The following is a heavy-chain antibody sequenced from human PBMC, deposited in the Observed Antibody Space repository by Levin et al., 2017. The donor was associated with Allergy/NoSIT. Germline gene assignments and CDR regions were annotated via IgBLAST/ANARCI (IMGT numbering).Heavy chain of an antibody. J-gene: IGHJ5*02. CDR3: ARDTGGDLFGLGSRSNRCDP. V-gene: IGHV4-59*13. CDR1: GGSISGYF. Sequence: SETLSLTCTVSGGSISGYFWNWFRQPPGKGLEWIGYIYQTGSTYSNPSLESRVTLSVDTSKNQFSLTLRSVTAADTAIYYCARDTGGDLFGLGSRSNRCDPWGQGTRVTVSS. D-gene: IGHD3-10*01. CDR2: IYQTGST.